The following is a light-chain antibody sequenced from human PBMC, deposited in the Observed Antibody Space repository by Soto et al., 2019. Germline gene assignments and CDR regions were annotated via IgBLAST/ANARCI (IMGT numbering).Light chain of an antibody. J-gene: IGKJ1*01. CDR1: QSVSSTD. CDR2: GTS. Sequence: DIVMTQSPATLSVSPVARATLSCRASQSVSSTDLGWYQQQPGQPPRLLMSGTSNRATGNPDRFSGSGSGTEFTLTISSLQPDDFATYYCQQYDTYWTVGQGTKVDNK. V-gene: IGKV3D-15*01. CDR3: QQYDTYWT.